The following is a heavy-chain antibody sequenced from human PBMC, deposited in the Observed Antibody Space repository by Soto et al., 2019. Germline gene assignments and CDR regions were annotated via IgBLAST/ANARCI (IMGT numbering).Heavy chain of an antibody. J-gene: IGHJ3*01. CDR1: GFTFSDNV. Sequence: QVRLVESGGGVVQPGTSLRLSCAASGFTFSDNVIHWVRQAAGKGLEWVASMTYDGATEYYADSVKGRFTMSRDNSKRALSLQMNSLRPDDTAVYYCARVRLSIAVNDALDVWGQGTTVTVSS. CDR2: MTYDGATE. D-gene: IGHD3-3*02. V-gene: IGHV3-30*14. CDR3: ARVRLSIAVNDALDV.